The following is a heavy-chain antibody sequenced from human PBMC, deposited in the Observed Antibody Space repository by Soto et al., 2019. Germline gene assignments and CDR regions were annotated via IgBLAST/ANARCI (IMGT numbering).Heavy chain of an antibody. CDR3: ARSIRGPRSFNGLGV. D-gene: IGHD1-20*01. CDR1: GFSLTSPGMC. CDR2: IERDDDDK. Sequence: SGPTLVNPTETLTLTCTFSGFSLTSPGMCVSWIRQSPGKALEWLALIERDDDDKYYSTSLKTRLTISKDTRKNQVVLTMANMEAADTATYYCARSIRGPRSFNGLGVWGQGTTVTASS. J-gene: IGHJ6*02. V-gene: IGHV2-70*13.